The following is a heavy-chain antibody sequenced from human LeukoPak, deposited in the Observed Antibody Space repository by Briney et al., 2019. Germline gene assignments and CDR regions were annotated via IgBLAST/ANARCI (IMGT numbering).Heavy chain of an antibody. D-gene: IGHD3-22*01. CDR2: IYTSGST. V-gene: IGHV4-4*07. CDR3: ARAPYDSFNYYGMDV. J-gene: IGHJ6*02. Sequence: SETLSLTCTVSGGSISSNYWSWVRQPAGKGLEWIGHIYTSGSTKYNPSLMRRGTISVDTSKNQFSLKLSSVTAADRVVYYCARAPYDSFNYYGMDVWGQGTTVTVSS. CDR1: GGSISSNY.